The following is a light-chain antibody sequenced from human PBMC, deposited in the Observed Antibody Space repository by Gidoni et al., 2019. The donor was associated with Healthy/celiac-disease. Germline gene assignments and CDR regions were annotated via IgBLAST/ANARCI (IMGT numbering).Light chain of an antibody. J-gene: IGKJ4*01. V-gene: IGKV3-11*01. CDR2: AAS. CDR3: QQRSNWPFT. Sequence: EIVLTQSPATLPLSPGERATLSCRASQSVSSYLAWYQQKPGQAPRLLIYAASHRATGIPARFSGSGSGTDFTLTISSLEPEDFAVYYCQQRSNWPFTFGGGTKVEIK. CDR1: QSVSSY.